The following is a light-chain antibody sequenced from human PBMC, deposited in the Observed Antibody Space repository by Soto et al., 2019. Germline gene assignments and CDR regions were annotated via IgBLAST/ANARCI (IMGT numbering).Light chain of an antibody. CDR3: QQRSNWLS. J-gene: IGKJ4*01. Sequence: EIVLTQSPATLSLSPGERATLSCRASQSVSSYLGWYQQKPGQAPRLLIYDASNRATGIPARFSGSWSGTDFTLTISSLEPEDFAVYYCQQRSNWLSFGGGTKVEIK. V-gene: IGKV3-11*01. CDR1: QSVSSY. CDR2: DAS.